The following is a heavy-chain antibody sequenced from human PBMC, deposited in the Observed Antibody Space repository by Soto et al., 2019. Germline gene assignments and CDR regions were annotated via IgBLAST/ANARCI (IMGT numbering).Heavy chain of an antibody. CDR1: GFSLSTRDVG. Sequence: QITLNESGPTLVKPTQTLTLTCTFSGFSLSTRDVGVGWIRQPPGEALEWLGVVYWDDSKTYSPSLESRLTITTDTSKNQVVLRMTKMDHVDTATYYCAHCRGGVASFWGQGTLVTVSS. CDR3: AHCRGGVASF. J-gene: IGHJ4*02. V-gene: IGHV2-5*02. D-gene: IGHD2-2*01. CDR2: VYWDDSK.